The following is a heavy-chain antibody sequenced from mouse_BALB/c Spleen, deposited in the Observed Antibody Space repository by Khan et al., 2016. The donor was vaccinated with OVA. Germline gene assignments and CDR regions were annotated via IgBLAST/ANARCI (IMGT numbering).Heavy chain of an antibody. Sequence: QIQLVQSGPELKKPGETVRISCKASGYTFTTAGMQWVQKMPGKGLKWIGWINTHSGVPKYAEDFKGRFVFSLETSASTAYLQITNLKNEDTATFVRARGGAAVYRNDGGAMDSWGQGTSVTVSS. J-gene: IGHJ4*01. V-gene: IGHV9-4*02. CDR3: ARGGAAVYRNDGGAMDS. D-gene: IGHD2-12*01. CDR2: INTHSGVP. CDR1: GYTFTTAG.